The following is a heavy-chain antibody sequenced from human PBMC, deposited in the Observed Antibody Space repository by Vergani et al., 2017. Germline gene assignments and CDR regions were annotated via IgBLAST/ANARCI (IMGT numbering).Heavy chain of an antibody. CDR3: ARGDLPADTSMVY. Sequence: QVQLVQSGAEVKKPGASVRVSCKDSGHNFNRYTFSWVRQAPGRGLEWIGRIIPLSRITNYADKFLDRVAIIADESANTVYMTLSNLHSQDTAVYYCARGDLPADTSMVYWGQGTLVSVSS. J-gene: IGHJ4*02. D-gene: IGHD5-18*01. CDR1: GHNFNRYT. CDR2: IIPLSRIT. V-gene: IGHV1-69*13.